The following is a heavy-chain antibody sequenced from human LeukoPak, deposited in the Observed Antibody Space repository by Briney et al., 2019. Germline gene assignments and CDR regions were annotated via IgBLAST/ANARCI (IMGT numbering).Heavy chain of an antibody. Sequence: PSETLSLTCAVYGGSFRGYYWSWIRQPPGKGLEWIGIIDYTGNTYYKSTLKSRVTIAVDTSKKQFSLKLSSVTAADTAVYYCASGHYYGSGSYYKIVAFDIWGQGTMVTVSS. D-gene: IGHD3-10*01. CDR3: ASGHYYGSGSYYKIVAFDI. CDR2: IDYTGNT. J-gene: IGHJ3*02. CDR1: GGSFRGYY. V-gene: IGHV4-34*01.